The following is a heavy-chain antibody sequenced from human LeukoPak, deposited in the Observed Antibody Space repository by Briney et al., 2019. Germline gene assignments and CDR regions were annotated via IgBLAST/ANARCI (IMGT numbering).Heavy chain of an antibody. Sequence: SETPSLTCTVSGGSIGSGYYWAWIRQPPGKGLEWIGSIHYSGTTHYNPSLQSRVTISADTSKNQFALDLRSVTAADTAVYYCTRDIGDFVSDFWGQGTPVTVSS. CDR2: IHYSGTT. CDR3: TRDIGDFVSDF. CDR1: GGSIGSGYY. J-gene: IGHJ4*02. D-gene: IGHD2-21*02. V-gene: IGHV4-39*02.